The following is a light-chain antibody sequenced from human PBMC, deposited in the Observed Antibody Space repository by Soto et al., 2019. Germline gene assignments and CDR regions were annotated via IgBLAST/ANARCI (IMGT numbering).Light chain of an antibody. J-gene: IGKJ1*01. CDR3: QEYNSAPQP. Sequence: DIQMPQSPSSLSASVGDRDTITCRASQGISNYLAWYQQKPGKVPKLLIYAASTLQSGVPSRFSGSGSGTDFTLTISSLQPEDVATYYCQEYNSAPQPFAQGTEVESK. CDR1: QGISNY. CDR2: AAS. V-gene: IGKV1-27*01.